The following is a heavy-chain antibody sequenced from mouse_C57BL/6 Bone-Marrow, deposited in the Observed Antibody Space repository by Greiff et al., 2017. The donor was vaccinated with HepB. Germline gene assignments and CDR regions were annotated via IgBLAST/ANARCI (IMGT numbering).Heavy chain of an antibody. CDR2: INPSSGYT. CDR1: GYTFTSYT. Sequence: VMLVESGAELARPGASVKMSCKASGYTFTSYTMHWVKQRPGQGLEWIGYINPSSGYTKYNQKFKDKATLTAYKSSSTAYMQLSCLTSEDSAVYYCARCDGYGKSFAYWGQGTLVTVSA. J-gene: IGHJ3*01. D-gene: IGHD2-2*01. CDR3: ARCDGYGKSFAY. V-gene: IGHV1-4*01.